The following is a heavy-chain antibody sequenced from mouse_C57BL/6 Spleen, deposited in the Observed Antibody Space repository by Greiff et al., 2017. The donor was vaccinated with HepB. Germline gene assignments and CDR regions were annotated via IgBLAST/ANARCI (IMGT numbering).Heavy chain of an antibody. J-gene: IGHJ4*01. V-gene: IGHV1-50*01. CDR2: IDPSDSYT. CDR1: GYTFTSYR. CDR3: ARRGDYYAMDY. Sequence: QVQLQQSGAELVKPGASVKLSCKASGYTFTSYRMQWVKQRPGQGLEWIGEIDPSDSYTNYNQKFKGKATLTVDTSSSTAYMQLSSLTSEDSAVYYCARRGDYYAMDYWGQGTSVTVSS.